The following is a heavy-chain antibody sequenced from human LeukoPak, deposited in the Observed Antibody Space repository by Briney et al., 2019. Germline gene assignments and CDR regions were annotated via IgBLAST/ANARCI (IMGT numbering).Heavy chain of an antibody. J-gene: IGHJ4*02. Sequence: PSETLSLTCAVSGYSINRGYYWGWIRQPPGKGLEWIGSIYHSGTTYYNPSLKSRVTISVDTSKNQFSLKLSSVTAADTAMYYCARSSSCYLLDYWRQGTLVTVSS. CDR2: IYHSGTT. CDR3: ARSSSCYLLDY. V-gene: IGHV4-38-2*01. D-gene: IGHD2-15*01. CDR1: GYSINRGYY.